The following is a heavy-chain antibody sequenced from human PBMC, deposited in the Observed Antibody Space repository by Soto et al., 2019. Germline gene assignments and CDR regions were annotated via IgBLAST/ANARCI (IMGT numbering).Heavy chain of an antibody. J-gene: IGHJ3*02. CDR3: ARPYDFWSGYPDAFDI. CDR2: IYDSGST. V-gene: IGHV4-59*01. CDR1: GGSISPYY. Sequence: PSETLSLTCTVSGGSISPYYWSWIRQPPGRGREWSGHIYDSGSTNYDPSLKSRGTISVDTSKNQFSLKLSSVTAADTAVYYCARPYDFWSGYPDAFDIWGQGTMVTVSS. D-gene: IGHD3-3*01.